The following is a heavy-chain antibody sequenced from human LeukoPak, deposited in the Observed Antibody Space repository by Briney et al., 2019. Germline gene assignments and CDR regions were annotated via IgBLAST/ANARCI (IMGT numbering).Heavy chain of an antibody. Sequence: ASVKVSCKASGYPFNTYDINWVRQATGQGREWMGWMNPNSGNTNCAQKFKGRVTMTRDTAMGTAYMELSSLTSEETAVYYCASEKWVKREGVYYYYGITVWGQGTTVTVSS. J-gene: IGHJ6*02. CDR3: ASEKWVKREGVYYYYGITV. D-gene: IGHD1-26*01. CDR1: GYPFNTYD. V-gene: IGHV1-8*01. CDR2: MNPNSGNT.